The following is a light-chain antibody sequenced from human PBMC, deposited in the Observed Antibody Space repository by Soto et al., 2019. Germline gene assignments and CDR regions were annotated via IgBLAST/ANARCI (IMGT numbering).Light chain of an antibody. CDR3: QQYDNWPLT. J-gene: IGKJ4*01. V-gene: IGKV3-15*01. CDR2: GAS. CDR1: QSVSSN. Sequence: EIVMTQSPATLSVSPGERATLSCRASQSVSSNLAWYQQKPGQAPRLLIYGASTRATDIPARFSGSGSATEFTLTISSLQSADFAVYYCQQYDNWPLTFGGGTKVETK.